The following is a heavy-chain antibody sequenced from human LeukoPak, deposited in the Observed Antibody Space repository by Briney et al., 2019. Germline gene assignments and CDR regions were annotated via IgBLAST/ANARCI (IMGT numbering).Heavy chain of an antibody. CDR1: GFTFSSYS. J-gene: IGHJ4*02. CDR3: ARAKGVYGSGSSFDY. Sequence: GGSLRLSCAASGFTFSSYSMNWVRQAPGKGLEWVSSISSSSSYIYYADSVKGRFTISRDNAKNSLYLQMNSLRAEDTAVYYCARAKGVYGSGSSFDYWGQGTPVTVSS. CDR2: ISSSSSYI. D-gene: IGHD3-10*01. V-gene: IGHV3-21*01.